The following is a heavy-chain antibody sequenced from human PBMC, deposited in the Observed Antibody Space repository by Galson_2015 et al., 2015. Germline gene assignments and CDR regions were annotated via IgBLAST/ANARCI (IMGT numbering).Heavy chain of an antibody. Sequence: SETLSLTCTVSGDSIRSSSYYWGWIRQPPRKGLEWIGSISYSGSTYYNPSLKSRVTISVDTSKNQFSLKLSSVTAADTALYYCARSGEDRVLLWLGELGNAFEIWGQGTMVSVSS. CDR1: GDSIRSSSYY. D-gene: IGHD3-10*01. J-gene: IGHJ3*02. CDR3: ARSGEDRVLLWLGELGNAFEI. V-gene: IGHV4-39*01. CDR2: ISYSGST.